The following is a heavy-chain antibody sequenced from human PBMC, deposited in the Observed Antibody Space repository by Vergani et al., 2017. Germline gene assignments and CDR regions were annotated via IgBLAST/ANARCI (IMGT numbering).Heavy chain of an antibody. J-gene: IGHJ4*02. D-gene: IGHD2/OR15-2a*01. CDR3: AHKERGNSAYHY. V-gene: IGHV2-5*01. CDR1: GFSLRNKDVG. Sequence: QITLKESGPTLVKPTQTLTLTCTFSGFSLRNKDVGVAWIRQPPGEALEWLALIYGNEDKRYSPSLKTRLTLTKDTSKNQVVLKMTNVDPVDTATYYCAHKERGNSAYHYWGQGTPVTVSS. CDR2: IYGNEDK.